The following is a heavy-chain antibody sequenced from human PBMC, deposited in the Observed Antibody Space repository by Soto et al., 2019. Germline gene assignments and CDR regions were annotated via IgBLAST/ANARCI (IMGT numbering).Heavy chain of an antibody. CDR3: ARHGRITGTTSGDYYYGMDV. V-gene: IGHV5-51*01. CDR2: IYPGDSDT. D-gene: IGHD1-7*01. J-gene: IGHJ6*02. CDR1: GYSFTSYW. Sequence: LGESLKISCKGSGYSFTSYWIGWVRQMPGKGLEWMGIIYPGDSDTRYSPSFQGQVTISADKSISTAYLQWSSLKASDTAMYYCARHGRITGTTSGDYYYGMDVWGQGTTVTVS.